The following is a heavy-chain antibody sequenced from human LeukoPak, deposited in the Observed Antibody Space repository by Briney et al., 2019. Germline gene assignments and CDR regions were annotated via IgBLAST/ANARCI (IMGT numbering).Heavy chain of an antibody. V-gene: IGHV3-9*03. J-gene: IGHJ4*02. D-gene: IGHD5-12*01. Sequence: ALRLSCAASGFTCDDYAMHWVRQAPGKGLEWVSGISWNSGSIGYADSVKGRFTISRDNAKNSLYLQMNSLRAEDIALYYCAKGATRYSGYDLGFDYWGQGTLVTVSS. CDR2: ISWNSGSI. CDR1: GFTCDDYA. CDR3: AKGATRYSGYDLGFDY.